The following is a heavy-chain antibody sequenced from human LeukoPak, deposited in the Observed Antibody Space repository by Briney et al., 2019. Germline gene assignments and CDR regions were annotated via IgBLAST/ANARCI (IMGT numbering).Heavy chain of an antibody. V-gene: IGHV4-59*08. J-gene: IGHJ5*02. D-gene: IGHD4-17*01. CDR1: GVSISSDN. Sequence: SETLSLTCTVSGVSISSDNWSWIRLPPGKGLEWIGYIYYSGSSNYNPSLKSRVTMSVDTSKNQFSLKLTSVTAADTAVYYCARRLRQNLFDPWGQGTLVTVSS. CDR3: ARRLRQNLFDP. CDR2: IYYSGSS.